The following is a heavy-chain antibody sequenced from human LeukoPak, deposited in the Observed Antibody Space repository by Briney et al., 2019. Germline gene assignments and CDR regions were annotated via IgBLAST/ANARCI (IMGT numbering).Heavy chain of an antibody. V-gene: IGHV3-7*01. CDR3: ARESYGDPHD. CDR1: GFTFSSYW. D-gene: IGHD4-17*01. Sequence: GGSLRLSCAASGFTFSSYWMTWVRQAPGKGLEWVANIKEDGSEKNYVDSVKGRFTISRDNAKNSLYLQMNSLRAEDTAVYYCARESYGDPHDWGQGTLVTVSS. CDR2: IKEDGSEK. J-gene: IGHJ4*02.